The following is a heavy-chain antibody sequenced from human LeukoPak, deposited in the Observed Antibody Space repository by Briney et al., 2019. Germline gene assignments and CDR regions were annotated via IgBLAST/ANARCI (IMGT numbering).Heavy chain of an antibody. D-gene: IGHD3-3*01. V-gene: IGHV3-7*01. J-gene: IGHJ4*02. Sequence: GGSLRLSCAASGFGFGDYWMSWVRQAPGKGLEWVANIKQDGSEKYYVDSVKGRFTSSRDNAKNSLDLQMNSLRAEDTAMYFYAGATVSYDFWNPQHFFDHWGRGTLVTVSS. CDR3: AGATVSYDFWNPQHFFDH. CDR2: IKQDGSEK. CDR1: GFGFGDYW.